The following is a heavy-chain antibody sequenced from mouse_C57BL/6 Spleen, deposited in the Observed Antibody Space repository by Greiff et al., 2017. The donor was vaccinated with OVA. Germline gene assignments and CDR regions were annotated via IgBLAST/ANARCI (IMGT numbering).Heavy chain of an antibody. CDR2: ISGGGGNT. CDR1: GFTYSSYT. CDR3: AKSGPESFDY. D-gene: IGHD1-3*01. V-gene: IGHV5-9*01. Sequence: EVMLVESGGGLVKPGGSLKLSCAASGFTYSSYTMSWVRQTPEKRLEWVATISGGGGNTYYPDSVKGRFTISRDNAKNTLYLQMSRLRSEDTAVYYCAKSGPESFDYWGQGTTLTVSS. J-gene: IGHJ2*01.